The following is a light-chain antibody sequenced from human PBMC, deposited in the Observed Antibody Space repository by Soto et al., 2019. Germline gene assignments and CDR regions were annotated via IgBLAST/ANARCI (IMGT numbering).Light chain of an antibody. V-gene: IGLV1-40*01. CDR2: GNS. CDR3: QYYDSSLSGV. CDR1: SSNIGAGYD. Sequence: QSVLTQPPSVSGAPGQRVTISCTGSSSNIGAGYDVHWYQQFPGTAPKLLIYGNSNRPSGVPDRFSGSKSGTSASLAITGIQAEDEDDYYCQYYDSSLSGVFGSGTKVNV. J-gene: IGLJ1*01.